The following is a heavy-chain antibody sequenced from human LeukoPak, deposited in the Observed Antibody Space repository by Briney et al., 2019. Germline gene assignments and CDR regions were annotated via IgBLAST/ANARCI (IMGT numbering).Heavy chain of an antibody. V-gene: IGHV4-4*02. Sequence: SETLSLTCAVSGGSISSSNWWSWVRQPPGKGLEWIGEIYHSGSTNYNPSLKSRVTISVDTSKNQFSLKLSSVTAADTAVYYCARGPSRIQLWLRLGTVDAFDIWGQGTMVTVSS. CDR3: ARGPSRIQLWLRLGTVDAFDI. J-gene: IGHJ3*02. D-gene: IGHD5-18*01. CDR2: IYHSGST. CDR1: GGSISSSNW.